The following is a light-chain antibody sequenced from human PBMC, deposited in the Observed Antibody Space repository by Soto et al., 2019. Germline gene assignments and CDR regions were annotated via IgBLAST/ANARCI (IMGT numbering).Light chain of an antibody. Sequence: SYELTQPPSGSVAPGQTATFTCGGDKIGTKSVHWHQQKPGQAPVLVVYADNDRPSGIPERFSGSKSGNTVTLTISGVEAGDEADYYCQVWDITTDFVVFGGGTKVTVL. CDR2: ADN. CDR1: KIGTKS. J-gene: IGLJ2*01. CDR3: QVWDITTDFVV. V-gene: IGLV3-21*02.